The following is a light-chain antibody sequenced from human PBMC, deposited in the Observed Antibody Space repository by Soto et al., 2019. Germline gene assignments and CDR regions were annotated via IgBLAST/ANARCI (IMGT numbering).Light chain of an antibody. Sequence: EVVMTQSPATLSVSPGERAILSCRASQGVSTNLAWYQQKPGQAPRLLIYGASTRAAGIPARLSGSGSGTDFTLISSSLQYEDFALYYCQQYDNWPPWTFGQGTKVDIK. J-gene: IGKJ1*01. V-gene: IGKV3-15*01. CDR2: GAS. CDR1: QGVSTN. CDR3: QQYDNWPPWT.